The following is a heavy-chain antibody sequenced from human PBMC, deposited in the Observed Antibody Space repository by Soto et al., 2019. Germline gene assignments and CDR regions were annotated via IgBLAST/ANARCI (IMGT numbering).Heavy chain of an antibody. J-gene: IGHJ6*02. CDR1: GGTFSSYA. Sequence: GASVKVSCKASGGTFSSYAISRVRQAPGQGLEWMGGIIPIFGTANYAQKFQGRVTITADESTSTAYMELSSLRSEDTAVYYCARAVLRFLEWLFKTDYGMDVWGQGTTVTVSS. V-gene: IGHV1-69*13. CDR3: ARAVLRFLEWLFKTDYGMDV. D-gene: IGHD3-3*01. CDR2: IIPIFGTA.